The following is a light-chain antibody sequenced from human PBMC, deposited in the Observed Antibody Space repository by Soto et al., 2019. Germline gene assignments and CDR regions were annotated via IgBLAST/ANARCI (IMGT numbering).Light chain of an antibody. Sequence: DIQMTQSPSTLSASVGDRVTITCRASQSINNWLGWYQQKPRKAPKLLIYKASILESGAPSRFSGSGSGTEFSVTFSSLQPDDFATYYCQQYSRYSWTFGQGTNVE. CDR1: QSINNW. CDR3: QQYSRYSWT. CDR2: KAS. V-gene: IGKV1-5*03. J-gene: IGKJ1*01.